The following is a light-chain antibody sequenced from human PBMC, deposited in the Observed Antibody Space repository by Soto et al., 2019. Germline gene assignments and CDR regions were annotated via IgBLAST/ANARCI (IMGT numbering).Light chain of an antibody. CDR3: QQRSNWLIT. V-gene: IGKV3-11*01. CDR2: DAS. J-gene: IGKJ5*01. Sequence: EIVMTQSPATLSVSPGEGATLSCRASQSVSSNFAWYQQKPGQAPRLLIYDASNRATGIPARFSGSGSGTDFTLTISSLEPEDFAVYYCQQRSNWLITFGQGTRLEIK. CDR1: QSVSSN.